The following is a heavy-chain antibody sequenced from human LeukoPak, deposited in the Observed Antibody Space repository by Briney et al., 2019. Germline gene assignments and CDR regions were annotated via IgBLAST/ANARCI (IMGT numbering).Heavy chain of an antibody. Sequence: GGSLRLSCAASGFTFSSYSMNWVRQAPGKGLEWVSSISSSSSYIYYTDSVKGRFTISRDNAKNSLYLQMNSLRAEDTAVYYCARAAKNRIVGATINYYYGMDVWGQGTTVTVSS. D-gene: IGHD1-26*01. V-gene: IGHV3-21*01. CDR2: ISSSSSYI. CDR3: ARAAKNRIVGATINYYYGMDV. CDR1: GFTFSSYS. J-gene: IGHJ6*02.